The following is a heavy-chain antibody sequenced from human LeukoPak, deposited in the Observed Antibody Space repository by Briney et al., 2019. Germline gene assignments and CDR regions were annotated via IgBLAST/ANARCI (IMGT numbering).Heavy chain of an antibody. D-gene: IGHD6-19*01. CDR2: IYHSGST. CDR3: ARDLYSSGWGYFGY. V-gene: IGHV4-38-2*02. J-gene: IGHJ4*02. CDR1: GYSISSGYY. Sequence: SETLSLTCTISGYSISSGYYWGWIRQPPGKGLEWIGSIYHSGSTYYNPSLKSRVTISLDTSENQFSLKLSSVTAADTAVYYCARDLYSSGWGYFGYWGQGTLVTVSS.